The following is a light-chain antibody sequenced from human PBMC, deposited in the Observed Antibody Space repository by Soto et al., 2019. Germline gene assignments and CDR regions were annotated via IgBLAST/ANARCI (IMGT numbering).Light chain of an antibody. Sequence: DLQLTQSPSFLSASVGDRVTITCRASQGISSYLAWYQQRPGKAPNLLIYAASTLQSGVPSRFSGSGSGTEFTLTISSLQPEDFATYYCQQLISFPRTFGQGTKVEIK. CDR3: QQLISFPRT. CDR2: AAS. J-gene: IGKJ1*01. CDR1: QGISSY. V-gene: IGKV1-9*01.